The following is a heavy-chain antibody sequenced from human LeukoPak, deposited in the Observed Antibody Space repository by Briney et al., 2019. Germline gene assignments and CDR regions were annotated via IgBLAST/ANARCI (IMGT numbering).Heavy chain of an antibody. D-gene: IGHD3-16*01. J-gene: IGHJ4*02. CDR1: GFTFSDYF. V-gene: IGHV3-11*01. Sequence: KPGGSLRLSCTASGFTFSDYFMSWVRQAPGKGLEWVSYLGNSGSPKYYADSVKGRFTISRDNAKNSLYLQMNGLRAEDTAIYYCARDAEPYASYFDSWGQGALVTVSS. CDR2: LGNSGSPK. CDR3: ARDAEPYASYFDS.